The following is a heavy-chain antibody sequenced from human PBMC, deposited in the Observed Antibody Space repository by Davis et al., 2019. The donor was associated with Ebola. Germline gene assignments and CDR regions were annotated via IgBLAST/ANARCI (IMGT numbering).Heavy chain of an antibody. CDR2: ISSSGSTI. J-gene: IGHJ4*02. Sequence: PGGSLRLSCAASGFTFSSYEMNWVRQAPGKGLEWVSYISSSGSTIYYADSVKGRFTISRDNAKNSLYLQMNSLRAEDTAVYYCARSSLAEGLDYWGQGTLVTVSS. CDR3: ARSSLAEGLDY. V-gene: IGHV3-48*03. CDR1: GFTFSSYE.